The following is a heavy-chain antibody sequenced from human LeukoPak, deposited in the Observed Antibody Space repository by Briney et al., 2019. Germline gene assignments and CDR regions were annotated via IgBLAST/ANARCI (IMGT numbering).Heavy chain of an antibody. CDR1: GGSISGFY. V-gene: IGHV4-59*05. J-gene: IGHJ4*02. Sequence: SETLSLTCTLSGGSISGFYWSWIRQPPGKGLEWIGSIYYSGSTYYNPSLKSRVTISVDTSKNQFSLKLSSVTAADTAVYYCASLDYDILTGPSYWGQGTLVTVSS. CDR2: IYYSGST. CDR3: ASLDYDILTGPSY. D-gene: IGHD3-9*01.